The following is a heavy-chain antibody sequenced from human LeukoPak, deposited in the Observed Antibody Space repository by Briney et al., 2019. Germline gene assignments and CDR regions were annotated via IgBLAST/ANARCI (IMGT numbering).Heavy chain of an antibody. V-gene: IGHV4-38-2*02. CDR2: RYHRGST. CDR1: GYSISSGYY. J-gene: IGHJ4*02. Sequence: SETLSLTCTISGYSISSGYYWGWIRQPPGKGLEWIGSRYHRGSTYYNPSLKSRVTISVDTSKNQFSLNLTSVTAADTAVYYCAQFDSGGYYSTYWGQVTLVTVSS. D-gene: IGHD3-22*01. CDR3: AQFDSGGYYSTY.